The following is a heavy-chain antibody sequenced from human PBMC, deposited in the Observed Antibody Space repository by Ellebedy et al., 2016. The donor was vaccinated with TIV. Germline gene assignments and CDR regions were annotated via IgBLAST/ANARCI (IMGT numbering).Heavy chain of an antibody. J-gene: IGHJ5*02. Sequence: AASVKVSCKASGYTFTTYYMHWVRQAPGQGLEWMGMISPSGGRASYAQKFQGRVSMTSDTSTSTVYMELSSLRSEDTAVYYCAREYYDFNSFDPWGLGTLVTVSS. D-gene: IGHD3-3*01. CDR3: AREYYDFNSFDP. CDR1: GYTFTTYY. CDR2: ISPSGGRA. V-gene: IGHV1-46*01.